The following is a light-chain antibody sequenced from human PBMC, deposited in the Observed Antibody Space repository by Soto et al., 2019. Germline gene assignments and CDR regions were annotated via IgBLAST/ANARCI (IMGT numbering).Light chain of an antibody. CDR1: SSDVGAYNY. CDR2: DVT. CDR3: SSFASSNTWV. Sequence: QSALTQPPSASGSPGQSVTISCTGTSSDVGAYNYVSWYQQHAGKAPKLVIYDVTKRPSGVPDRFSGSKAANTASLTVSWLQSEDEADYYCSSFASSNTWVFGGGTKVTVL. J-gene: IGLJ3*02. V-gene: IGLV2-8*01.